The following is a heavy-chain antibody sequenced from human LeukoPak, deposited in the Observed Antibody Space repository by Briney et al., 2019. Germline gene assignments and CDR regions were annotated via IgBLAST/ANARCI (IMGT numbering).Heavy chain of an antibody. J-gene: IGHJ4*02. CDR3: ARHAYGSGSSPDY. Sequence: SETLSLTCTVSGDSISSGTFYWGWVRQPPGKGLEWIGYIYYSGSTNYSPSLKSRVTISVDTSKNQFSLKLSSVTAADTAVYYCARHAYGSGSSPDYWGQGTLVTVSS. CDR1: GDSISSGTFY. CDR2: IYYSGST. D-gene: IGHD3-10*01. V-gene: IGHV4-61*05.